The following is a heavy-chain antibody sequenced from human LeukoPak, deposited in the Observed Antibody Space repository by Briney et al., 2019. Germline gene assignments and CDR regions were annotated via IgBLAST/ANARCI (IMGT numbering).Heavy chain of an antibody. Sequence: GGSLRLSCAASGFTFSSYGMHWVRQAPGKGLEWVAVIWYDGSNAYYADSVKGRFTISRDNSRNTLYLQMNSLRAEDTAVYYCARDVTTAPFDYWGQGTLVTVSS. J-gene: IGHJ4*02. V-gene: IGHV3-33*01. D-gene: IGHD4-4*01. CDR2: IWYDGSNA. CDR3: ARDVTTAPFDY. CDR1: GFTFSSYG.